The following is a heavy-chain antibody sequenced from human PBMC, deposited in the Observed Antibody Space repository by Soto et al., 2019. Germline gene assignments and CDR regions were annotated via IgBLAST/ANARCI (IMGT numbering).Heavy chain of an antibody. CDR1: GGTFSSYA. D-gene: IGHD1-7*01. CDR3: ARIGLEGGELRMDYYYYGMDV. Sequence: QVQLVQSGAEVKKPGSSVKVSCTASGGTFSSYAISWVRQAPGQGLEWMGGIIPIVGTANYAQKVQGRVTITADEATSTAYMELSSLRSEDTAVYYCARIGLEGGELRMDYYYYGMDVWGQGTTVTVSS. CDR2: IIPIVGTA. V-gene: IGHV1-69*01. J-gene: IGHJ6*02.